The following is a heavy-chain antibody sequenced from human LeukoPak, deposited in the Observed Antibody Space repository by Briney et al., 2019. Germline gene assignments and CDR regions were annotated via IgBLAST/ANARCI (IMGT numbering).Heavy chain of an antibody. D-gene: IGHD6-6*01. CDR1: GFTFSSYS. CDR2: ISSGSDAI. V-gene: IGHV3-48*04. CDR3: TRGIRSSSTFDY. Sequence: GGSLRLSCAASGFTFSSYSMNWVRQAPGKGLEFVSYISSGSDAIDHADSVKGRFTISRDDAKNSLFLQMNSLRAEDTAVYYCTRGIRSSSTFDYWGQGALVTVSS. J-gene: IGHJ4*02.